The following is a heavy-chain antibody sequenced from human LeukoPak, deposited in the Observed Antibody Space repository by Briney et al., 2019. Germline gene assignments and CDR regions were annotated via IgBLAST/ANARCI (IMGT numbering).Heavy chain of an antibody. J-gene: IGHJ5*02. CDR2: IKQDGGEQ. Sequence: QSGGSLRLSCAASGFTFSSYWMTWVRQAPGKGLEWVANIKQDGGEQYNVDSVRGRFTISRDNAKNSLYLQMNSLRAEDTAVYYRAREISSWHQTEGRFDPWGQGTLVTVSS. D-gene: IGHD6-13*01. CDR1: GFTFSSYW. V-gene: IGHV3-7*01. CDR3: AREISSWHQTEGRFDP.